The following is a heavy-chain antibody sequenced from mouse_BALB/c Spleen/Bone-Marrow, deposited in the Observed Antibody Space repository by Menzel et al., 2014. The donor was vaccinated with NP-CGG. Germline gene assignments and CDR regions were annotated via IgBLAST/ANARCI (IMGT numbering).Heavy chain of an antibody. CDR2: INNNDGNT. CDR3: ARDNYGSRFDY. CDR1: GFTFSSYG. J-gene: IGHJ2*01. Sequence: EVMLVESGGGLVQPGGSLKLSCAASGFTFSSYGMSWVRQTPDKRLELVATINNNDGNTYYPDSVKGRFTISGDNAKNTLYLQMSSLKSEDTAMYYCARDNYGSRFDYWGQGTTLTVSS. V-gene: IGHV5-6-3*01. D-gene: IGHD1-1*01.